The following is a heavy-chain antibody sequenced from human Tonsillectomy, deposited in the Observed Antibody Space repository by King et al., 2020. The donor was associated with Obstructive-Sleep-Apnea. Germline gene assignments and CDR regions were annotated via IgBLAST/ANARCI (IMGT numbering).Heavy chain of an antibody. CDR3: ARDLGYYGSGSYEGYLNY. J-gene: IGHJ4*02. CDR1: GFTFSSYW. CDR2: INSDGSST. D-gene: IGHD3-10*01. Sequence: VQLVESGGGLVQPGGSLRLSCAASGFTFSSYWMHWVRQAPGKGLVWVSRINSDGSSTSYADSVKGRFTNSRDNAKNTLYLQMNSLRAEDTAVYYCARDLGYYGSGSYEGYLNYWGQGTLVTVSS. V-gene: IGHV3-74*01.